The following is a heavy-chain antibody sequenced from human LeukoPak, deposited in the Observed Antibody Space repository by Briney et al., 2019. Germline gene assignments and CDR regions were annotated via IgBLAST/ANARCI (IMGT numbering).Heavy chain of an antibody. V-gene: IGHV1-2*02. Sequence: GASVTVSCKTSGFTFTGYYLHWVRQAPGQGLEWMGWINPNSGATNYAQMFQGRVTMTRDTSISTAYMELNSLRSDDTAVYYCARLTGPRDYWGQGTLVTVSS. CDR1: GFTFTGYY. D-gene: IGHD2-8*02. CDR2: INPNSGAT. J-gene: IGHJ4*02. CDR3: ARLTGPRDY.